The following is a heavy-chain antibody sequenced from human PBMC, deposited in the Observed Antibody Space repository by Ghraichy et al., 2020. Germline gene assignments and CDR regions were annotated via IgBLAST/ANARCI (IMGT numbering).Heavy chain of an antibody. Sequence: SCAASGFTFSSYAMHWVRQAPGKGLEWVAVISYDGNNQYYADSVKGRFTISRDNSKNTLYLQMNSLRAEDTAVNYCVRDKCSGGSCYARRFDYWGQGTLVTVSS. V-gene: IGHV3-30-3*01. CDR3: VRDKCSGGSCYARRFDY. J-gene: IGHJ4*02. CDR2: ISYDGNNQ. CDR1: GFTFSSYA. D-gene: IGHD2-15*01.